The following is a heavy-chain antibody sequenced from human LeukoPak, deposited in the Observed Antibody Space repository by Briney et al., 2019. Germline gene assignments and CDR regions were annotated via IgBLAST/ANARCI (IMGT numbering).Heavy chain of an antibody. V-gene: IGHV7-4-1*02. CDR1: GYTFTSYG. D-gene: IGHD2-15*01. CDR2: INTNTGNP. Sequence: GASVKVSCKASGYTFTSYGISWVRQAPGQGLEWMGWINTNTGNPTYAQGFTGRFVFSLDTSVSTAYLQISSLKAEDTAVYYCARDPPNCSGGSCYLSGYFDYWGQGTLVTVSS. CDR3: ARDPPNCSGGSCYLSGYFDY. J-gene: IGHJ4*02.